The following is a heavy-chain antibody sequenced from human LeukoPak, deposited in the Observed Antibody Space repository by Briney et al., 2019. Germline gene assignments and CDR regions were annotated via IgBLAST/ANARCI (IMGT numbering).Heavy chain of an antibody. D-gene: IGHD1-26*01. Sequence: GGSLRLSCAASGFTFSSYAMHWVRQAPGKGLEWVAVISYDGSNKYYADSVKGRFTISRDNSKTTLYLQMNSLRAEDTAVYYCARGGQGWFDPWGQGTLVTVSS. CDR2: ISYDGSNK. CDR1: GFTFSSYA. CDR3: ARGGQGWFDP. J-gene: IGHJ5*02. V-gene: IGHV3-30*01.